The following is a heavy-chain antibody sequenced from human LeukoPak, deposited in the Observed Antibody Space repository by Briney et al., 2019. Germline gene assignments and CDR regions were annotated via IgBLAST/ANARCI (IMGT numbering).Heavy chain of an antibody. Sequence: PGGSLRLSCAASGFTFTSYAMSWVRQAPGKGLEWVSSISGSGGSTYNADSVKGRFTISRDNSKNTLYLQMNSLRAEDTSVYYCAKGVGGSANYYYMDVWGKGTTVTVSS. CDR3: AKGVGGSANYYYMDV. CDR2: ISGSGGST. D-gene: IGHD3-10*01. V-gene: IGHV3-23*01. J-gene: IGHJ6*03. CDR1: GFTFTSYA.